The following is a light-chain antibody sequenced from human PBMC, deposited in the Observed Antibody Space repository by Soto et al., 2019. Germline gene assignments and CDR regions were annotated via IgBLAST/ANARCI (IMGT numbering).Light chain of an antibody. J-gene: IGKJ1*01. CDR2: GAS. Sequence: EIVLTQSPGTLSLSPGERATLSGRASQSVSSSYLAWYQQKPGQAPRLLIYGASSRATGIPDRFSGSGSGTDFTLTISRLEPEYFAVYYCQQYGSWWTFGQGTKVEIK. CDR1: QSVSSSY. CDR3: QQYGSWWT. V-gene: IGKV3-20*01.